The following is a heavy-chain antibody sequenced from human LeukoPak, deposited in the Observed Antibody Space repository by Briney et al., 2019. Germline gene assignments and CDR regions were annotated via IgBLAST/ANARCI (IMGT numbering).Heavy chain of an antibody. CDR2: IYSSGTT. Sequence: PSETLSLTFIVSGGSITSYYWSWIRQPAGKGLEWIGRIYSSGTTNYNPSLKSRVAMSVDTSKNQFSLKLTSITAADTAMYYCTRDPGRGANWFDPWGQGTLVTVSS. CDR1: GGSITSYY. J-gene: IGHJ5*02. CDR3: TRDPGRGANWFDP. V-gene: IGHV4-4*07.